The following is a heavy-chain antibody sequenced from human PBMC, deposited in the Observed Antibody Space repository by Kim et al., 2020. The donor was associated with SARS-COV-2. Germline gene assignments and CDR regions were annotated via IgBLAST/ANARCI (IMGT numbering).Heavy chain of an antibody. CDR3: AKPLWADFDWLSCAFDI. J-gene: IGHJ3*02. D-gene: IGHD3-9*01. V-gene: IGHV3-30*18. Sequence: GGSLRLSCAASGFTFSSYGMHWVRQAPGKGLEWVAVISYDGSNKYYADSVKGRFTISRDNSKNTLYLQMNSLRAEDTAVYYCAKPLWADFDWLSCAFDIWGQGTMVTVSS. CDR2: ISYDGSNK. CDR1: GFTFSSYG.